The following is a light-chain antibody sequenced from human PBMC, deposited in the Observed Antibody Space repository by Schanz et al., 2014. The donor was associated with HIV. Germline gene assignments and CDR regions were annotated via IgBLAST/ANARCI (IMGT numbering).Light chain of an antibody. CDR3: QQLNSHPPWT. Sequence: QMTQSPSSLSASVGDRVTLTCRASQDIRNDLGWYQQKPGKAPKLLIYAVSSLQSGVPSRFSGSGSGTEFTLTISSLQPEDFATYYCQQLNSHPPWTFGQGTKVEIK. CDR2: AVS. J-gene: IGKJ1*01. CDR1: QDIRND. V-gene: IGKV1-17*01.